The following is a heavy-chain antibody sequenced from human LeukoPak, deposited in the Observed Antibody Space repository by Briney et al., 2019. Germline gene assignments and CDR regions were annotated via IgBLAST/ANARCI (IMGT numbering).Heavy chain of an antibody. Sequence: GGSLRLSCAASGFTFSSYAMSWVRQAPGKGLEWVSAISGSGGSTYYADSVKGRFTISRGNSKNTLYLQMNSLRAEDTAVYYCAKVLSPNYYFDYWGQGTLVTVSS. J-gene: IGHJ4*02. CDR1: GFTFSSYA. CDR3: AKVLSPNYYFDY. D-gene: IGHD4/OR15-4a*01. CDR2: ISGSGGST. V-gene: IGHV3-23*01.